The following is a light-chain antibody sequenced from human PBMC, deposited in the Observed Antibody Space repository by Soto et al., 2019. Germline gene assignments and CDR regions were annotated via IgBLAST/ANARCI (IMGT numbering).Light chain of an antibody. CDR1: QSLQHNNGNTL. CDR3: MQALQTPRT. V-gene: IGKV2-28*01. J-gene: IGKJ1*01. Sequence: EIVMTQSPLSLTVTPGEPASISCKSSQSLQHNNGNTLLDWYMQKPGQSPQLLIYLASRRAPGAPDRVSGSGSGTDFTPRISTVEADDAAIYYCMQALQTPRTFGQGTKLEI. CDR2: LAS.